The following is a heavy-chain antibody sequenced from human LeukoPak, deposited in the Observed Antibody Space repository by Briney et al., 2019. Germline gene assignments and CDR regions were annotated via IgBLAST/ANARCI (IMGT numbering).Heavy chain of an antibody. CDR3: AKDLIRAFTMVPSYFDY. Sequence: AGGSLRLSCAASGFTFSSYAMSWVRQAPGKGLEWVSAISGSGGSTYYADSVKGRFTVSRDNSKNTLYLQMNSLRAEDTAVYYCAKDLIRAFTMVPSYFDYWGQGTLVTVSS. V-gene: IGHV3-23*01. D-gene: IGHD3-10*01. CDR1: GFTFSSYA. J-gene: IGHJ4*02. CDR2: ISGSGGST.